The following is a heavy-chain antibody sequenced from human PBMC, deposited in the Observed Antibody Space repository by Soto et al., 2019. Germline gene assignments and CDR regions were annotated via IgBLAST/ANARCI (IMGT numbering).Heavy chain of an antibody. CDR1: GGSFSGYY. V-gene: IGHV4-34*01. Sequence: SETLSLTCAVYGGSFSGYYWSWILQPPGKGLEWIGEINHSGSTNYNPSLKSRVTISVDTSKNQFSLKLSSVTAADTAVYYCAREVQKRATMDPWGQGTLVTVSS. CDR2: INHSGST. CDR3: AREVQKRATMDP. J-gene: IGHJ5*02. D-gene: IGHD1-1*01.